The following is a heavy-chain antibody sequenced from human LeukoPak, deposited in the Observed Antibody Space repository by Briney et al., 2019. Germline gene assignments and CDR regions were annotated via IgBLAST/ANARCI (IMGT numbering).Heavy chain of an antibody. V-gene: IGHV4-61*01. Sequence: SETRSLTCTVSGGSVSSGSYYWSWIRQPPGKGLEWIGYIYYSGSTNYNPSLKSRVTISVDTSKNQFSLKLSSGTAADTAVYYCASLLTGYDGEPNWFDPWGQGTLVTVSS. CDR3: ASLLTGYDGEPNWFDP. CDR1: GGSVSSGSYY. CDR2: IYYSGST. D-gene: IGHD3-9*01. J-gene: IGHJ5*02.